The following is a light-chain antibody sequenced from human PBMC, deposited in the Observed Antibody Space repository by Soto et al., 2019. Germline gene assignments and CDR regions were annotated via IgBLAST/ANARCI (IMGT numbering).Light chain of an antibody. CDR1: RDISSA. CDR3: QKYNSAPNI. V-gene: IGKV1-27*01. CDR2: AAS. Sequence: DVQMTQSPSSLSASVGDRVTNTCRASRDISSALAWYQQKPGKVPKLLIYAASTLHAGVHSRFSGSGSGTFFTLTINSLQPEDVATYYGQKYNSAPNIFGRGTSLEIK. J-gene: IGKJ2*01.